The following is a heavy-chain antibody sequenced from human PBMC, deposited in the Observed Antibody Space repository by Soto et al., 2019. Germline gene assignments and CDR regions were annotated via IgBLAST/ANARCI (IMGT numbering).Heavy chain of an antibody. J-gene: IGHJ3*02. D-gene: IGHD6-13*01. Sequence: PGGSLRLSCAASGFTFSSYSMNWVRQAPGKGLEWVSSISSSSSYIYYADSVKGRFTISRDNAKNSLYLQMNSLRAEDTAVYYCARDEGYCGYSSSWYCAFDIWGQGTMVTVSS. CDR3: ARDEGYCGYSSSWYCAFDI. V-gene: IGHV3-21*01. CDR2: ISSSSSYI. CDR1: GFTFSSYS.